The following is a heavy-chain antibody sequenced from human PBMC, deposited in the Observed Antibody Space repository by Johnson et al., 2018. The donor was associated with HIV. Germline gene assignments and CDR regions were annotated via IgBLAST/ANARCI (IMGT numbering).Heavy chain of an antibody. Sequence: VQLVESGGGVVRPGGSLRLSCAASGFTFDDYGMSWVRQAPGKGLEWVSGINWSGGSTGYADSVKGRFTISSDNAKNSLYLQMNSLRAEDTALYYCARERAVTTKGYDEDAFDSWGQGTMVTVSS. CDR1: GFTFDDYG. CDR2: INWSGGST. V-gene: IGHV3-20*04. J-gene: IGHJ3*02. CDR3: ARERAVTTKGYDEDAFDS. D-gene: IGHD4-17*01.